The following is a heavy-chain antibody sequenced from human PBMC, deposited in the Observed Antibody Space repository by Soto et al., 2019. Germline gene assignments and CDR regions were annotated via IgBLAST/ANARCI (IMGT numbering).Heavy chain of an antibody. D-gene: IGHD6-25*01. J-gene: IGHJ4*02. V-gene: IGHV4-34*01. Sequence: SETLSLTCAVYGGSFSGYYWSWIRQPPGQGLEWIGENSHSGGTNYSPSFKRRLNISVDTSNNQISLYLTSVTAADSAVYYCSRGVFSGYGPPEFDLWGQGTLVTVSS. CDR1: GGSFSGYY. CDR3: SRGVFSGYGPPEFDL. CDR2: NSHSGGT.